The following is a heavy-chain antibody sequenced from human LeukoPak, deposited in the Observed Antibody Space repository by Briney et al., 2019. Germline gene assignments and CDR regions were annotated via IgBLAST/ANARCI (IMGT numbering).Heavy chain of an antibody. CDR2: IYSGGST. D-gene: IGHD1-26*01. J-gene: IGHJ4*02. CDR3: ARSWDARLNLDY. CDR1: GFIVNNNY. V-gene: IGHV3-66*02. Sequence: PGGSLRLSCAASGFIVNNNYMNWVRQAPGKGLEWVSVIYSGGSTYYADSVKGRFTISRDNSKNTLYLQMNSLRAEDTAVYYCARSWDARLNLDYWGQGTLVTVSS.